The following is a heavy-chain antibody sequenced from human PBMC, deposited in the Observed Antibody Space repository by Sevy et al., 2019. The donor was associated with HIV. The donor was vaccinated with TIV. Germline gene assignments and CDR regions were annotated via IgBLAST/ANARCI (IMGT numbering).Heavy chain of an antibody. CDR3: ARDLRWRQYSYGSFDF. CDR2: INPNSGAT. CDR1: GYSFTGQY. D-gene: IGHD5-18*01. Sequence: ASVKVSCQASGYSFTGQYMHWVRQAPGQGLEWMGWINPNSGATNYAQEFQGRVTMTRDTSISTAYMELSGLKFDDTAVYYCARDLRWRQYSYGSFDFWGQGTLVTVSS. J-gene: IGHJ4*02. V-gene: IGHV1-2*02.